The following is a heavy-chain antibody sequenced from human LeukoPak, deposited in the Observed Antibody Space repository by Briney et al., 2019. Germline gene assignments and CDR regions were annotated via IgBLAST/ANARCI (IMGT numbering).Heavy chain of an antibody. CDR2: INSNEGST. CDR1: GFTFSSYA. CDR3: ARDKDGDPPFYYYGMDV. D-gene: IGHD4-17*01. J-gene: IGHJ6*02. Sequence: GGSLRLSCAASGFTFSSYAMHWVRQAPGKGLEYVSAINSNEGSTYYANSVKGRFTISRDNSKNTLYLQMGSLRAEDMAVYYCARDKDGDPPFYYYGMDVWGQGTTVTVSS. V-gene: IGHV3-64*01.